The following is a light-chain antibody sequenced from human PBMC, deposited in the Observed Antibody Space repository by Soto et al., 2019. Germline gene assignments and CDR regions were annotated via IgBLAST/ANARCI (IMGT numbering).Light chain of an antibody. V-gene: IGKV1-9*01. CDR3: QQLNSYPPWT. J-gene: IGKJ1*01. Sequence: DIQLTQSPSFLSASVVDRGTITCRASQGISSYLAWYQQKPGKAPKLLIYAASTLQSGVPSRFSGSGSGTEFTLTISSLQPEDFATYYCQQLNSYPPWTFGQGTKVDI. CDR2: AAS. CDR1: QGISSY.